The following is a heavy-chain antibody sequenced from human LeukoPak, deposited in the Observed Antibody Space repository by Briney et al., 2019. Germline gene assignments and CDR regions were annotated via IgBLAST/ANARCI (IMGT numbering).Heavy chain of an antibody. J-gene: IGHJ3*02. D-gene: IGHD6-13*01. CDR1: GFTFSSYS. CDR3: ARVSSSWSGGNDAFDI. Sequence: GGSLRLSCAASGFTFSSYSMNWVRQAPGKGLEWVSSISSSSSYIYYADSVKGRFTISRDNAKNSLYLQMNSLRAEDTAVYYCARVSSSWSGGNDAFDIWGQGTMVTVSS. CDR2: ISSSSSYI. V-gene: IGHV3-21*01.